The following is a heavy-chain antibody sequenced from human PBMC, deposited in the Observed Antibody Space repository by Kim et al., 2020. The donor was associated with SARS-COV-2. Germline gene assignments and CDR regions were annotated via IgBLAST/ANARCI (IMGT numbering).Heavy chain of an antibody. CDR2: ISGSGGST. V-gene: IGHV3-23*01. Sequence: GGSLRLSCAASGFTFSSYAMSWVRQAPGKGLEWVSAISGSGGSTYYADSVKGRFTISRDNSKNTLYLQMNSLRAEDTAVYYCAKDPPGDFWSGYYTGIDYWGQGTLVTVSS. CDR1: GFTFSSYA. J-gene: IGHJ4*02. D-gene: IGHD3-3*01. CDR3: AKDPPGDFWSGYYTGIDY.